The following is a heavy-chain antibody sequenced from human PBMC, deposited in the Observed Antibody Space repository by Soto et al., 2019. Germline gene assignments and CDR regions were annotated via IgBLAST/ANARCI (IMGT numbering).Heavy chain of an antibody. CDR1: GYTFTGYA. V-gene: IGHV1-3*01. Sequence: GASVKVSCKASGYTFTGYAMHWVRQAPGQRLEWMGRINAGDGNTTYAQKFQGRVTMTRDTSTSTVYMELSSLRSDDTAVYYCARAGYSSSWYSYGSWGQGTQVTVSS. J-gene: IGHJ5*02. CDR2: INAGDGNT. CDR3: ARAGYSSSWYSYGS. D-gene: IGHD6-13*01.